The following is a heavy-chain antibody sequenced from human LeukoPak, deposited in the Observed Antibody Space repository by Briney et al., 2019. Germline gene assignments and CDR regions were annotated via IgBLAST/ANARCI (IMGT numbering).Heavy chain of an antibody. Sequence: KPSETLSLTCSVSGGSISSYYWSWIRQSPGKGLEWIAYIHYSGTTNYNPSLKSRVTISIDTSKNQFSLKVSSVTATDTAVYYCARQVSTTGPDYYFDYWGQGTLVTVSS. CDR3: ARQVSTTGPDYYFDY. CDR2: IHYSGTT. V-gene: IGHV4-59*08. D-gene: IGHD4-17*01. CDR1: GGSISSYY. J-gene: IGHJ4*02.